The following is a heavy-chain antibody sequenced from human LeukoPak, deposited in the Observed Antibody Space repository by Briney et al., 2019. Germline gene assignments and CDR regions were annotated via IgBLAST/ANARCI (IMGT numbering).Heavy chain of an antibody. CDR3: AKDDGYYDSSGLRPFDY. CDR2: IRYDGSNK. CDR1: GFTFSSYG. Sequence: PGGSLRLSCAASGFTFSSYGMHWVRQAPGKGLEWVAFIRYDGSNKYYADSVKGRFTISRDNSKNTLYLQMSSLRAEDTAVYDCAKDDGYYDSSGLRPFDYWGQGTLVTVSS. D-gene: IGHD3-22*01. J-gene: IGHJ4*02. V-gene: IGHV3-30*02.